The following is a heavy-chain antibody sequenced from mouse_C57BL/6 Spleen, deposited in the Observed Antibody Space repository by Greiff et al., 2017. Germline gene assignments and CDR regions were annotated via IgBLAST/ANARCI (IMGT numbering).Heavy chain of an antibody. CDR1: GYAFSSSW. J-gene: IGHJ2*01. V-gene: IGHV1-82*01. CDR2: IYPGDGDT. CDR3: ASLYDYDVSFDY. D-gene: IGHD2-4*01. Sequence: QVQLKQSGPELVKPGASVKISCKASGYAFSSSWMNWVKQRPGKGLEWIGRIYPGDGDTNYNGKFKGKDTLTADKSSSTAYMQLSSLTSEDSAVYFCASLYDYDVSFDYWGQGTTLTVSS.